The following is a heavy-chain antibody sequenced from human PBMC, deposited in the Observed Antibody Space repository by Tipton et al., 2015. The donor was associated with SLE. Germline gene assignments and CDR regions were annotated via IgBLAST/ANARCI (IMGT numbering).Heavy chain of an antibody. V-gene: IGHV3-9*01. CDR2: INWNSDNR. J-gene: IGHJ4*02. CDR1: GFTFNDYA. Sequence: RSLRLSCVASGFTFNDYAMHWVRQAPGRGLEWVSGINWNSDNRGYADSVKGRFTISRDNAKNSLYLQINSLRPEDTALYYCVNDIGNSGYLFDYWGQGALVTVSS. CDR3: VNDIGNSGYLFDY. D-gene: IGHD5-12*01.